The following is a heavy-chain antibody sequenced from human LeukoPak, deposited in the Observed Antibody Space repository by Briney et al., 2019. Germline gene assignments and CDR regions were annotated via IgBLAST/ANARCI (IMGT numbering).Heavy chain of an antibody. CDR1: GYSISSGYY. CDR3: ARQEGLGSGYYL. Sequence: SETLSLTCAVSGYSISSGYYWGWIRQPPGKGLEWIGSIYHSGSTYYNPSLKSRVTISVDTSKNQLSLKLSSVTAADTAVYYCARQEGLGSGYYLWGQGTLVTVSS. CDR2: IYHSGST. V-gene: IGHV4-38-2*01. J-gene: IGHJ4*02. D-gene: IGHD3-22*01.